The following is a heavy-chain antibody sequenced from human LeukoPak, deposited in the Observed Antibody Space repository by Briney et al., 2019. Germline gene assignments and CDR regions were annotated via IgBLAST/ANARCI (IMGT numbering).Heavy chain of an antibody. D-gene: IGHD2-2*01. V-gene: IGHV4-34*01. Sequence: SETLSLTCAVYGGSFSGYYWSWIRQPPGKGLEWIGEINHSGSTNYNPSLKSRVTISVDTSKNQFSLKLSSVTAADTAVYYCARGPYIVVVPAARRRGWFDPWGQGTLVTVSS. CDR2: INHSGST. J-gene: IGHJ5*02. CDR3: ARGPYIVVVPAARRRGWFDP. CDR1: GGSFSGYY.